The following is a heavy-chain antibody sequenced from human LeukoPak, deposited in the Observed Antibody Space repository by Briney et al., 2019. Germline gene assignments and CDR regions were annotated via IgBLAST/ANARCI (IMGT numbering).Heavy chain of an antibody. CDR1: GFTFSSYS. J-gene: IGHJ4*02. V-gene: IGHV3-48*01. CDR2: ISSGSSTI. D-gene: IGHD5-18*01. Sequence: GGSLRLSCAASGFTFSSYSMNWVRQVPGKGLEWVSYISSGSSTIHYADSVKGRFTISRDNAKSSLFLQMNSLRAEDTAVYYCAGIPLSTTMVDYWGQGTLVTVSS. CDR3: AGIPLSTTMVDY.